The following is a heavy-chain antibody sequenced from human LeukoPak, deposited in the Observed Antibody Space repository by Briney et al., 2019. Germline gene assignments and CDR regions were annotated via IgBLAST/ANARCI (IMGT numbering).Heavy chain of an antibody. CDR3: TTDLYYDSSGYPLKIFDY. V-gene: IGHV3-15*01. CDR1: GFTFSSYA. CDR2: IKSKTDGGTT. D-gene: IGHD3-22*01. Sequence: GGSLRLSCAASGFTFSSYAMHWVRQAPGKGLEWVGRIKSKTDGGTTDYAAPVKGRFTISRDDSKNTLYLQMNSLKTEDTAVYYCTTDLYYDSSGYPLKIFDYWGQGTLVTVSS. J-gene: IGHJ4*02.